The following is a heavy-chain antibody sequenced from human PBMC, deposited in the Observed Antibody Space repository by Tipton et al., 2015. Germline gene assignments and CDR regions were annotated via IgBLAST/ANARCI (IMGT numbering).Heavy chain of an antibody. Sequence: TLSLTCTVSGDSISRSNYYWGWIRQPPGMGLEGIASIHYGGNTHYNPSLMSRVTISADTSKNQFSVKSNSATAADTAVYYCARGLLLWFGMSDYWGRGALVTVSS. CDR3: ARGLLLWFGMSDY. V-gene: IGHV4-39*01. J-gene: IGHJ4*02. CDR2: IHYGGNT. CDR1: GDSISRSNYY. D-gene: IGHD3-10*01.